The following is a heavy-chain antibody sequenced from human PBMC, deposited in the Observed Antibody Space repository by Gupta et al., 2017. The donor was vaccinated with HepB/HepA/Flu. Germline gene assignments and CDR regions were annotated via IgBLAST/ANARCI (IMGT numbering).Heavy chain of an antibody. D-gene: IGHD3-3*01. Sequence: QVQLQQWGAGLSKPSETLSLTCAVYGGSFSGYYCSWFRQPPGKGLEWIGEINHSGSTNYNPSLKSRVTISVDTSKNQFSLKLSSVTAADTAVYYCARGLRDGDRPRYYDFWSGYGKMDVWCKGTTVTVSS. J-gene: IGHJ6*04. V-gene: IGHV4-34*01. CDR1: GGSFSGYY. CDR3: ARGLRDGDRPRYYDFWSGYGKMDV. CDR2: INHSGST.